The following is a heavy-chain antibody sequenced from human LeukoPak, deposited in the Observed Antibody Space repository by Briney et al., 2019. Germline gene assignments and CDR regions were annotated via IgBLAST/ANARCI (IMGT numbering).Heavy chain of an antibody. CDR2: IYSGGST. CDR1: GFTVSSNY. D-gene: IGHD4-17*01. V-gene: IGHV3-66*01. Sequence: GGSLRLSCAASGFTVSSNYMSWVRQAPGKGLECVSIIYSGGSTYYADSVKGRFTISRDNSKDTLYLQMNSLRAEDTAVFYCATRRPDYGDHRPFPDIWGQGTMVTVSA. J-gene: IGHJ3*02. CDR3: ATRRPDYGDHRPFPDI.